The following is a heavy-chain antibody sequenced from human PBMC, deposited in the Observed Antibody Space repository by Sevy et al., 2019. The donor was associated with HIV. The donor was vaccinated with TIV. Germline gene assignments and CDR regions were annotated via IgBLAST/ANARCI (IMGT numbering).Heavy chain of an antibody. CDR2: IYYSGST. V-gene: IGHV4-59*12. D-gene: IGHD5-12*01. CDR1: GGSISSYF. J-gene: IGHJ3*02. Sequence: SETLSLTCTVSGGSISSYFWSWIRQPPGKGLEWIGYIYYSGSTNYNPSHKSRVTISVDTSKNQFSLKLSSVTAADTAVYYCARGDGYQRDAFDIWGQGTMVTVSS. CDR3: ARGDGYQRDAFDI.